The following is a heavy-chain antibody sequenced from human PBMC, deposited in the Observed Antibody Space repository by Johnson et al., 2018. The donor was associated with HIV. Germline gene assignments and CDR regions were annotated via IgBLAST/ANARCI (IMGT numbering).Heavy chain of an antibody. V-gene: IGHV3-66*01. D-gene: IGHD3-22*01. CDR2: IYSDGST. CDR3: ARDAPNFFDSSGVRDDAFDI. J-gene: IGHJ3*02. CDR1: GFTVSSNY. Sequence: VQLVESGGGVVQPGRSLRLSCAASGFTVSSNYMSWVRQAPGKGLEWVSVIYSDGSTYYADSVQGRFTLSRDNSQNTLYLQMNSLRAEDTAVYFCARDAPNFFDSSGVRDDAFDIWGPGTMVTVSS.